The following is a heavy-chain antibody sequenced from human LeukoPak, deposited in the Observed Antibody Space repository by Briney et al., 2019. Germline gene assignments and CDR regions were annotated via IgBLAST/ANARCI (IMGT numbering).Heavy chain of an antibody. CDR3: ARSSSGYYYPYFDY. CDR1: GFILNSYG. J-gene: IGHJ4*02. D-gene: IGHD3-22*01. V-gene: IGHV3-33*01. Sequence: PGGSLRLSCAASGFILNSYGMHWVRQAPGKGLEWVAVIWYDGSNKYYADSVKGRFTISRDNSKNTLYLQMNSLRAEDTAVYYCARSSSGYYYPYFDYWGQGTLVTVSS. CDR2: IWYDGSNK.